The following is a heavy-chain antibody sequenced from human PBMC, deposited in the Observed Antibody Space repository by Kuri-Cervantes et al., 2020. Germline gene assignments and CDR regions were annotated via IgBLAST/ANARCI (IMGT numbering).Heavy chain of an antibody. D-gene: IGHD2-8*02. V-gene: IGHV3-30*03. Sequence: GGSLRLSCAASGFTFSSYGMHWVRQAPGKGLEWVAVISYDGSNKYYADSVEGRFTISRDNAKNSLYPQMNSLRAEDTAVYYCARVGGVPKNDAFDIWGQGTMVTVSS. CDR3: ARVGGVPKNDAFDI. CDR1: GFTFSSYG. CDR2: ISYDGSNK. J-gene: IGHJ3*02.